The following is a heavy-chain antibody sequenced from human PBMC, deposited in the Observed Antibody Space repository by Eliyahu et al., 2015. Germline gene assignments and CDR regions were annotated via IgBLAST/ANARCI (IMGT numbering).Heavy chain of an antibody. V-gene: IGHV4-39*01. J-gene: IGHJ4*02. Sequence: QLQLQESGPGLVKPSETLSLTCTVSXGXXSXWTYSWGWVRQPPGKGLEWIGSLYYSGSTNXNPSLKSRVIISVDTTKNQFSLKLTSVTAADAALYYCARHASSGTYDYFDSWGQGTLVTVSS. CDR1: XGXXSXWTYS. D-gene: IGHD4-17*01. CDR3: ARHASSGTYDYFDS. CDR2: LYYSGST.